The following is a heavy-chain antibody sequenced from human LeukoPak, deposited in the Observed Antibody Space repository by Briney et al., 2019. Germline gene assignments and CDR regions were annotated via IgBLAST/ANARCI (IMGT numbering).Heavy chain of an antibody. CDR3: ARGGRIVVVPAAIGVWFDP. J-gene: IGHJ5*02. D-gene: IGHD2-2*02. CDR1: GGSFSGYY. V-gene: IGHV4-34*01. CDR2: INHSGST. Sequence: SETLSLTCAVYGGSFSGYYWSWIRQPPGKGLEWIGEINHSGSTNYNPSLKSRVTISVDTSKNQFSLKLSSVTAADTAVYYCARGGRIVVVPAAIGVWFDPWGQGTLVTVSS.